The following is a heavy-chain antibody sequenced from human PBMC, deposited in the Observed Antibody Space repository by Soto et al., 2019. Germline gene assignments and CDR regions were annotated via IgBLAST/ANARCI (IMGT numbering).Heavy chain of an antibody. CDR2: INHSGST. D-gene: IGHD2-15*01. V-gene: IGHV4-34*01. J-gene: IGHJ5*02. CDR3: ARGTLHCSGGSCYSENWFDP. Sequence: PSETLCLTCAVYGGSFSGYYWSWIRQPPGKGLEWIGEINHSGSTNYNPSLKSRVTISVDTSKNQFSLKLSSVTAADTAVYYCARGTLHCSGGSCYSENWFDPWGQGTLVTVSS. CDR1: GGSFSGYY.